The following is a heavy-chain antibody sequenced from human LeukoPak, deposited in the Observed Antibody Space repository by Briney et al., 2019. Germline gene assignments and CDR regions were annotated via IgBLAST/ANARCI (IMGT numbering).Heavy chain of an antibody. Sequence: PSETLSLTCTVSGGSIRSYYWSWVRQPPGKGLEWIGRIFASGSTFYSPSLKSRVTMSVDTSKSQFSLKLNSVTAADTAVYYCARGAGYSRNYYYYMDVWGKGTTVTVSS. J-gene: IGHJ6*03. CDR1: GGSIRSYY. CDR2: IFASGST. D-gene: IGHD1-26*01. CDR3: ARGAGYSRNYYYYMDV. V-gene: IGHV4-4*07.